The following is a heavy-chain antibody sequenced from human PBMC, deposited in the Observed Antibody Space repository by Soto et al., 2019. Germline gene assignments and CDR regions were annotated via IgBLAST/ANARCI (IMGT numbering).Heavy chain of an antibody. D-gene: IGHD2-15*01. J-gene: IGHJ6*03. CDR1: GGXISSSSYY. CDR3: ARIGGDYYLDV. Sequence: SETLXLTCTVSGGXISSSSYYWGWIRQPPGKGLEWIGSIYYSGSTYYNPSLKSRVTISVDTSKNQFSLKLSSVTAADTAVYYCARIGGDYYLDVWGKGTTVTVSS. V-gene: IGHV4-39*01. CDR2: IYYSGST.